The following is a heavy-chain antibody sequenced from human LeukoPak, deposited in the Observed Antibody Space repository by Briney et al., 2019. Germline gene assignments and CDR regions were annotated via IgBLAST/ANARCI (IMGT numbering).Heavy chain of an antibody. D-gene: IGHD3-10*01. CDR1: GGSISSSSYY. V-gene: IGHV4-61*05. J-gene: IGHJ4*02. CDR2: IYYSGST. Sequence: SETLSLTCTVSGGSISSSSYYWGWIRQPPGKGLEWIGYIYYSGSTNYNPSLKSRVTISVDTSKNQFSLKLSSVTAADTAVYYCARVKDYAGGLYDWGQGTLVTVSS. CDR3: ARVKDYAGGLYD.